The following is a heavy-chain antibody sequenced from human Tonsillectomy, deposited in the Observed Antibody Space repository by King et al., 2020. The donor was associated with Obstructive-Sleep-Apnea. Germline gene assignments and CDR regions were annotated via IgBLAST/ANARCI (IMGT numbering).Heavy chain of an antibody. D-gene: IGHD7-27*01. CDR2: ISADNANT. J-gene: IGHJ4*02. CDR1: GYTFSNYG. CDR3: AREGALHWGELAN. V-gene: IGHV1-18*01. Sequence: QLVQSGAEVRKPGASVKVSCKSSGYTFSNYGITWVRQAPGQGLEWMGWISADNANTNYAQKLQVRVTMTTDTSTSTAYMELRRLRYDDAAVYYCAREGALHWGELANWGQGTLVTVSS.